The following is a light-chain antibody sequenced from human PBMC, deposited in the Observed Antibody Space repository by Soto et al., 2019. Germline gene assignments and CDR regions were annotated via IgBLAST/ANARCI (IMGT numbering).Light chain of an antibody. CDR2: DIT. J-gene: IGLJ2*01. CDR1: SSDVGLYNF. V-gene: IGLV2-8*01. Sequence: QSALTQPPSASGSPGQSVTISCTGTSSDVGLYNFVSWYQQHPGKVPKLIIYDITKRPSGVPDRFSGSKSGNTASLTVSGLQAEDEADYYCSSYAGYNQVIFGGGTKGTGL. CDR3: SSYAGYNQVI.